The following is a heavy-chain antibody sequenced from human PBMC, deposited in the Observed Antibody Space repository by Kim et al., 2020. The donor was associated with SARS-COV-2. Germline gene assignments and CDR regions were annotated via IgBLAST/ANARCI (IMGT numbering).Heavy chain of an antibody. CDR3: ARDLEAARPKGRFVY. Sequence: SVKVSCKASGGTFSSYAISWVRQAHGQGLEWMGGIIPIFGTANYAQKFQGRVTITADESTSTAYMELSSLRSEDTAVYYCARDLEAARPKGRFVYWGQGTLVTVSS. V-gene: IGHV1-69*13. CDR2: IIPIFGTA. J-gene: IGHJ4*02. D-gene: IGHD6-6*01. CDR1: GGTFSSYA.